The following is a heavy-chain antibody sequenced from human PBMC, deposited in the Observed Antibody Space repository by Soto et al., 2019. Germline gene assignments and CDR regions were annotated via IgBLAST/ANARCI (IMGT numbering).Heavy chain of an antibody. D-gene: IGHD3-16*01. CDR3: GSDTLTPWRYYGLEI. V-gene: IGHV3-23*01. J-gene: IGHJ6*02. CDR2: ISGTGATS. CDR1: GFDSTEFA. Sequence: KLLQSGGGFVHPGGSLGLSCAASGFDSTEFAMSWVRQAPGKGLEWVSGISGTGATSYYADSVKGRFSIARDKARKSVSLVRNRLGADDRGGYFLGSDTLTPWRYYGLEIWGQGTTVTV.